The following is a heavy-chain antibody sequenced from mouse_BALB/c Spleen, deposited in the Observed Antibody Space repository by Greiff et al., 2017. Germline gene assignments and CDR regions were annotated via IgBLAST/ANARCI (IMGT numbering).Heavy chain of an antibody. CDR2: ISSGSSTI. CDR1: GFTFSSFG. CDR3: ARSPYDAMDY. J-gene: IGHJ4*01. D-gene: IGHD6-5*01. V-gene: IGHV5-17*02. Sequence: EVHLVESGGGLVQPGGSRKLSCAASGFTFSSFGMHWVRQAPEKGLEWVAYISSGSSTIYYADTVKGRFTISRDNPKNTLFLQMTSLRSEDTAMYYCARSPYDAMDYWGQGTSVTVSS.